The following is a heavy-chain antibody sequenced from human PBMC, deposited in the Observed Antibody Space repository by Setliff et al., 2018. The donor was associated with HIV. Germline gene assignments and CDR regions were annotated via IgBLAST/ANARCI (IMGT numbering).Heavy chain of an antibody. J-gene: IGHJ4*02. CDR2: ISATGETT. CDR1: GFTLSNYA. D-gene: IGHD3-9*01. V-gene: IGHV3-23*01. CDR3: ARDVRYFDWPDYFDY. Sequence: GGSLRLSCAASGFTLSNYAMNWVRQAPGKGLEWVSSISATGETTYYADSVKGRFTISRDNSQNTLYLQMNSLRAEDTAVYYCARDVRYFDWPDYFDYWGQGTLVTVSS.